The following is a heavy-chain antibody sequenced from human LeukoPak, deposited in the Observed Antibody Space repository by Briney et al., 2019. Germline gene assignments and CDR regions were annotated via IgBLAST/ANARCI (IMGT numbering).Heavy chain of an antibody. J-gene: IGHJ4*02. CDR3: ARGYDYGDYVGDFDY. V-gene: IGHV1-18*01. CDR2: ITTYNGNT. Sequence: SVKVSFKGSGYTFTSYPITSVRQAPGQRLEWMGWITTYNGNTNYAQKLQGRVTITTDTSTSTAYMDLRGLRSDDTAVYYCARGYDYGDYVGDFDYWGQGTLVTVSS. CDR1: GYTFTSYP. D-gene: IGHD4-17*01.